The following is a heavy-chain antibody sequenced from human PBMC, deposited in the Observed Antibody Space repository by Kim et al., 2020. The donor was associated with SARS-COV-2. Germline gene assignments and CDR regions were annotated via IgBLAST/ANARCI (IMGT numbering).Heavy chain of an antibody. CDR3: ARVSYSTYYYDSSGYPYFDY. Sequence: GESLKISCKGSGYSFTSYWIGWVRQMPGKGLEWMGIIYPGDSDTRYSPSFQGQVTISADKSISTAYLQWSSLKASDTAMYYCARVSYSTYYYDSSGYPYFDYWGQGTLVTVSS. CDR2: IYPGDSDT. V-gene: IGHV5-51*01. J-gene: IGHJ4*02. CDR1: GYSFTSYW. D-gene: IGHD3-22*01.